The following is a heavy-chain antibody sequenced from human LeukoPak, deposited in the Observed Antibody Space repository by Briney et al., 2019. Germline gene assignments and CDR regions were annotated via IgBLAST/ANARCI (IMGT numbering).Heavy chain of an antibody. CDR3: ARDQEPYCGGDCYSDY. V-gene: IGHV3-30*04. Sequence: GRSLRLSCAASGFTSSSYAMHWVRQAPGKGLEWVAVISYDGSDKYNADSVKGRFTISRDNSENTLYLQMNSLRAEDTAVYYCARDQEPYCGGDCYSDYWGQGTLVTVSS. D-gene: IGHD2-21*02. J-gene: IGHJ4*02. CDR1: GFTSSSYA. CDR2: ISYDGSDK.